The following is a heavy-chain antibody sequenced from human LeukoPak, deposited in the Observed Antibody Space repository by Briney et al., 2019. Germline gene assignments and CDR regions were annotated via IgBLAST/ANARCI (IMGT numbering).Heavy chain of an antibody. Sequence: LTGGPLTLSCAASGFTFNSYSMNWPPQSPGRGREWMSCISSSSSTIYYSDSVKGRFTISRDNAKNSLYLQMESLRDEDTAVYYCARARASDYWGQGTLVTVSS. J-gene: IGHJ4*02. CDR2: ISSSSSTI. CDR3: ARARASDY. CDR1: GFTFNSYS. V-gene: IGHV3-48*02.